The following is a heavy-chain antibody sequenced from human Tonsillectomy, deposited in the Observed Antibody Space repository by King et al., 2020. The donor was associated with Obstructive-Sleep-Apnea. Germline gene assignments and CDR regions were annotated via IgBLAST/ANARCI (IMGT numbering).Heavy chain of an antibody. V-gene: IGHV3-30*03. Sequence: QVQLVESGGGVVQPGRSLRLSCAASGFTFSNYGMHWVRQAPGKGLEWVAVIFYDGRDKDYGHSVKGRFTISRDNSKNTVYLQMESLTAEDTAEYYCARDRGSGTAYYFDPWGQGTLVTVSS. CDR1: GFTFSNYG. CDR3: ARDRGSGTAYYFDP. D-gene: IGHD3-10*01. CDR2: IFYDGRDK. J-gene: IGHJ5*02.